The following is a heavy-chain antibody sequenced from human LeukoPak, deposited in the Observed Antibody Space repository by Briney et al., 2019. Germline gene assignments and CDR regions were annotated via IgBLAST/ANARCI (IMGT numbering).Heavy chain of an antibody. CDR2: INHSGST. D-gene: IGHD3-10*01. J-gene: IGHJ4*02. V-gene: IGHV4-34*01. CDR3: ARGTGYYFDY. Sequence: SETLSLTCAVYGGSFSGYYWSWIRQPPGKGLEWIGEINHSGSTNYNPSLKSRVTISVDTSKNQLSLKLGSVTAADTAVYYCARGTGYYFDYWGQGTLVTVSS. CDR1: GGSFSGYY.